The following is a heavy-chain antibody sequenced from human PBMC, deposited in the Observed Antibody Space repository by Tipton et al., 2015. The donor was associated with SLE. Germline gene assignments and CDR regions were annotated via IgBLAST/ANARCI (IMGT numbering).Heavy chain of an antibody. CDR1: GFTFSSYW. V-gene: IGHV3-74*01. CDR2: INSDGSST. CDR3: ARGGPIAAAAGDAFDI. Sequence: SLRLSCAASGFTFSSYWMHWVRQAPGKGLVWVSRINSDGSSTSYADSVKGRFTISRDNAKNSLYLQMNSLRAEDTAVYYCARGGPIAAAAGDAFDIWGQGTMGTVSS. D-gene: IGHD6-13*01. J-gene: IGHJ3*02.